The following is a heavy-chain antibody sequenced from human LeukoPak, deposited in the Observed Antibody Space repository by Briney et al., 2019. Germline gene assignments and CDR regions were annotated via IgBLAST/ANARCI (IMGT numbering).Heavy chain of an antibody. CDR2: ISSSSSYI. J-gene: IGHJ3*02. D-gene: IGHD2-21*02. CDR1: GFTFSSYS. V-gene: IGHV3-21*01. CDR3: ARDIVGIYCGGDCSPAFDI. Sequence: GGSLRLSCAASGFTFSSYSMNWVGQAPGKGLEWFSSISSSSSYIYYADSVKGRFTISRDNAKNSLYLQMNSLRAEDTAVYYCARDIVGIYCGGDCSPAFDIWGQGTMVTVSS.